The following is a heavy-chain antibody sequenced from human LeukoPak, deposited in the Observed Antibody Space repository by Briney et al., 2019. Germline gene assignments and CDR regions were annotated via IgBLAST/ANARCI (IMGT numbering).Heavy chain of an antibody. D-gene: IGHD4-23*01. J-gene: IGHJ6*03. Sequence: ASVKVSCKASGYTFTEYYMHWVQQAPGKGLEWMGRVDPEDGETLYAEKFQGRVTITADTSTDTAFMEVNTLRSEDTAIYYCATGGAGHGGNSGHYDHYMDVWGKGTTVTVSS. CDR2: VDPEDGET. V-gene: IGHV1-69-2*01. CDR3: ATGGAGHGGNSGHYDHYMDV. CDR1: GYTFTEYY.